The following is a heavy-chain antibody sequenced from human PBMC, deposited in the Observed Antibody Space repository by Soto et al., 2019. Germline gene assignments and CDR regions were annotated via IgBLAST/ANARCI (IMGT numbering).Heavy chain of an antibody. V-gene: IGHV4-61*01. CDR1: GGSVSSGSYY. CDR3: ARISGYSYGLPPYFDY. Sequence: QVQLQESGPGLVKPSETLSLTCTVSGGSVSSGSYYWSWIRQPPGKGLEWIGYIYYSGSTNYNPSLKSRVTISVDTSKNQFSLKLSSVTAADTAVYYCARISGYSYGLPPYFDYWGQGTQVTVSS. J-gene: IGHJ4*02. CDR2: IYYSGST. D-gene: IGHD5-18*01.